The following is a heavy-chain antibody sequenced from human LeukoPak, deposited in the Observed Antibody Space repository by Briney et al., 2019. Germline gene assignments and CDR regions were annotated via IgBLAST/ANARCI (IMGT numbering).Heavy chain of an antibody. CDR1: GFTFITYA. Sequence: GGSLRLSGAASGFTFITYAMTWVRQAPGKGRGWVSVIGGGDDRIFSADSVKGRFTSSRDNSKETLYLQMNSLRADDTAIYYCAKNTPGPYSPPDVWGQGTTVIVSS. V-gene: IGHV3-23*01. D-gene: IGHD2-15*01. CDR3: AKNTPGPYSPPDV. J-gene: IGHJ6*02. CDR2: IGGGDDRI.